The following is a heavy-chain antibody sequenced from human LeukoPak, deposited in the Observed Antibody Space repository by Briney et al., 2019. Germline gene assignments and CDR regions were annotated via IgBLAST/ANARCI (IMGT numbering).Heavy chain of an antibody. CDR1: GGSFSGYY. J-gene: IGHJ4*02. Sequence: SETLSLTCAVYGGSFSGYYWSWIRQPPGKGLEWIGEINHSGSTNYNPSLKSRVTISVDTSKNQFSLKLSSVTAADTAVYYCARVRDDYVWGSYRSTFDYWGQGTLVTVSS. D-gene: IGHD3-16*02. CDR3: ARVRDDYVWGSYRSTFDY. V-gene: IGHV4-34*01. CDR2: INHSGST.